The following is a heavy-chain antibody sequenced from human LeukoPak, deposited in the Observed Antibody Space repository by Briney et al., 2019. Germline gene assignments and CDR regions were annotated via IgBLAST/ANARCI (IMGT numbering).Heavy chain of an antibody. CDR1: GFSFSNYW. CDR3: ARDGVEFYNWFDP. V-gene: IGHV3-74*01. D-gene: IGHD2-21*01. CDR2: INSDGSST. Sequence: PGGSLRLSCAASGFSFSNYWMHWVRQAPGKGLVWVSRINSDGSSTNYADSVKGRFTISRDNAKNTLYLQMNSLRAEDTAVYYCARDGVEFYNWFDPWGQGTLVTVSS. J-gene: IGHJ5*02.